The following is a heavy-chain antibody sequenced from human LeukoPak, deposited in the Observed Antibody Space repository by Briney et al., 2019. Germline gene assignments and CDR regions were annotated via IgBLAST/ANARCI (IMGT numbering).Heavy chain of an antibody. CDR2: IYYSGST. J-gene: IGHJ4*02. Sequence: PSETLSLTCTVSSGSISSSSYYWGWIRQPPGKGLEWIGSIYYSGSTYHNPSLKSRVTISVDTSKNQFSLRLSSVTAADTAVYYCARLFSSWYVPSPDYWGQGTLVTVSS. D-gene: IGHD6-13*01. V-gene: IGHV4-39*01. CDR3: ARLFSSWYVPSPDY. CDR1: SGSISSSSYY.